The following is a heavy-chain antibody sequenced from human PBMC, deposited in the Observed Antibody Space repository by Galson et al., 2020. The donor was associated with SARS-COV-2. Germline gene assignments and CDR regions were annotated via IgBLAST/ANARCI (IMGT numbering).Heavy chain of an antibody. CDR2: ISGSGGST. CDR1: GFTFSSYA. Sequence: GESLKISCAASGFTFSSYAMSWVRQAPGKGLEWVSAISGSGGSTYYADSVKGRFTISRDNSKNTLYLQMNSLRAEDTAVYYCAKASGGSGWYHWGQGTLVTFSS. V-gene: IGHV3-23*01. J-gene: IGHJ5*02. CDR3: AKASGGSGWYH. D-gene: IGHD6-19*01.